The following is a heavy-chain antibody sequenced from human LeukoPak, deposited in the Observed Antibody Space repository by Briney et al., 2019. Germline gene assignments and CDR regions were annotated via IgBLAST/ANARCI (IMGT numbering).Heavy chain of an antibody. CDR3: ARVKGGPYDSSGYYLNWFDP. CDR2: ISYDGSNK. D-gene: IGHD3-22*01. V-gene: IGHV3-30-3*01. CDR1: GFTFSSYA. J-gene: IGHJ5*02. Sequence: GRSLRLSCAASGFTFSSYAMHWVRQAPGKGLEWVAVISYDGSNKYYADSVKGRFTISRDNAKNTLYLQMNSLRAEDTAVYYCARVKGGPYDSSGYYLNWFDPWGQGTLVTVSS.